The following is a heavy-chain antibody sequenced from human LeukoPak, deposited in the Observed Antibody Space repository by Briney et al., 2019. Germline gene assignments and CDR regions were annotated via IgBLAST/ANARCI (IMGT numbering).Heavy chain of an antibody. V-gene: IGHV1-24*01. CDR2: FDPEDGET. J-gene: IGHJ4*02. CDR3: ATGIAVAGTPFDY. Sequence: ASVEVSCKVSGYTLTELSMHWVRQAPGKGLEWMGGFDPEDGETIYAQKFQGRVTMTEDTSTDTAYMELSSLRSEDTAVYYCATGIAVAGTPFDYWGQGTLVTVSS. D-gene: IGHD6-19*01. CDR1: GYTLTELS.